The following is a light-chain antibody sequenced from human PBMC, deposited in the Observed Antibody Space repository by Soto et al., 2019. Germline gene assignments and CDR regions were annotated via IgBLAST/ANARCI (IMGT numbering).Light chain of an antibody. V-gene: IGKV1-39*01. Sequence: QMTQSPSSLSASVGDIITGTCRAIQSINIYLNWYQQKPGKAPTLLIYGASSLQSGVPSRFTGGGSRTDFTLTISSLQPEVFATYYCQQSYRSPYTFGQGTKLEIK. J-gene: IGKJ2*01. CDR2: GAS. CDR1: QSINIY. CDR3: QQSYRSPYT.